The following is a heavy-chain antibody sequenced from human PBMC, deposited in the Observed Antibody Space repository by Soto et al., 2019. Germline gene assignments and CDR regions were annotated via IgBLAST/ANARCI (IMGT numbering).Heavy chain of an antibody. V-gene: IGHV4-59*01. CDR1: GGSISSYY. CDR3: ARESYYGSGATVVAY. Sequence: QVQLQESGPGLVKPSETLSLTCTVSGGSISSYYWSWIRQPPGKGLEWIGYIDYSGTTSYNPSLTRRVNMSVDTSNNQFSLKVNSVTAADTAVYYCARESYYGSGATVVAYWGEGTLVTVSS. J-gene: IGHJ4*02. D-gene: IGHD3-10*01. CDR2: IDYSGTT.